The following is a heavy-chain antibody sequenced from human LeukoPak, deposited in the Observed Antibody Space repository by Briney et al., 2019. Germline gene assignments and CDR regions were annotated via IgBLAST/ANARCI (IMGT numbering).Heavy chain of an antibody. D-gene: IGHD6-19*01. V-gene: IGHV3-30*02. J-gene: IGHJ4*02. CDR2: IRYDGNNK. Sequence: GGSLRLSCATSGFTFSSYGMHWVRQAPGKGLEWVTFIRYDGNNKYYADSVKGRFTISRDNSKNTLYLQMNSLRAEDTAVYYCAKGGRIAVAGTRIDYWGQGTLVTVSS. CDR3: AKGGRIAVAGTRIDY. CDR1: GFTFSSYG.